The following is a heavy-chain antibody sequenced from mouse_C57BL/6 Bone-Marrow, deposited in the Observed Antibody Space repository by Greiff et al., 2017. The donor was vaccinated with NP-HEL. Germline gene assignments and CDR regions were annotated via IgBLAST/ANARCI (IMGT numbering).Heavy chain of an antibody. CDR2: ISSGGSYT. V-gene: IGHV5-6*01. Sequence: EVQLVESGGDLVKPGGSLKPSCAASGFTFSSYGMSWVRQTPDKRLEWVATISSGGSYTYYPDSVKGRFTISRDNAKNTLYLQMSSLKSEDTAMYYCASRAYWGQGTLVTVSA. J-gene: IGHJ3*01. CDR1: GFTFSSYG. CDR3: ASRAY.